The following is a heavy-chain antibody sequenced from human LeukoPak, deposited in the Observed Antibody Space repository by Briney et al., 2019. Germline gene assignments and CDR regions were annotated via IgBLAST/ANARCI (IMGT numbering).Heavy chain of an antibody. V-gene: IGHV4-34*01. CDR2: INHSGST. CDR1: GGSFSGYY. Sequence: SETLSLTCAVYGGSFSGYYWSWLRQPPGKGLEWVGEINHSGSTNYNPSLKSRVTISVDTSKNQFSLKLSSVTAADTAVYYCARGPRRGITIFGVVIKGNETPYYMDVWGKGTTVTVSS. CDR3: ARGPRRGITIFGVVIKGNETPYYMDV. D-gene: IGHD3-3*01. J-gene: IGHJ6*03.